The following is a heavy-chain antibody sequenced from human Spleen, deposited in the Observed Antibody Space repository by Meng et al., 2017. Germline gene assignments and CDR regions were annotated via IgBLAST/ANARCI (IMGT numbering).Heavy chain of an antibody. CDR2: IYYSGST. J-gene: IGHJ4*02. CDR3: ARGPTTMAHDFDY. D-gene: IGHD4-11*01. Sequence: SETLSLTCTVSGGSISSSSYYWGWIRQPPGKGLKWIGSIYYSGSTYYNPSLKSRVTISVDTSQNNLALKLSSVTAADSAVYYCARGPTTMAHDFDYWGQGTLVTVSS. V-gene: IGHV4-39*02. CDR1: GGSISSSSYY.